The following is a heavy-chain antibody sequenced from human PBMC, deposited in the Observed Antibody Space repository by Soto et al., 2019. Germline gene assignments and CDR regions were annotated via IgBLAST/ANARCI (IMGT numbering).Heavy chain of an antibody. CDR2: INHSGST. CDR3: AREVSLLPSWFDP. Sequence: PSETLSLTCAVYGGSFSGYYWSWIRQPPGKGLEWIGEINHSGSTNYNPSLKSRVTISVDTSKNQFSLKLSSVTAADTAVYYCAREVSLLPSWFDPWGQGTLVTVSS. CDR1: GGSFSGYY. J-gene: IGHJ5*02. V-gene: IGHV4-34*01. D-gene: IGHD4-4*01.